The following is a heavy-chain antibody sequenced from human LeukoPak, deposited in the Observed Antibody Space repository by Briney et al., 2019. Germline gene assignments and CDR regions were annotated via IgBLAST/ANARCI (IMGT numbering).Heavy chain of an antibody. Sequence: GGSLRLSCAASGLTFSSYGFHWVRQAPGKGLEWVSVIYSGGSTYYADSVKGRFTISRDNSKNTLYLQMNSLRAEDTAVYYCARDGSGSPYWGQGTLVTVSS. J-gene: IGHJ4*02. V-gene: IGHV3-NL1*01. CDR2: IYSGGST. CDR3: ARDGSGSPY. D-gene: IGHD1-26*01. CDR1: GLTFSSYG.